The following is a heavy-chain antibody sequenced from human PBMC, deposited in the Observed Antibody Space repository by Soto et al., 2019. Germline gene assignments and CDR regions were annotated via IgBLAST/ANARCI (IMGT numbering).Heavy chain of an antibody. V-gene: IGHV1-58*01. CDR3: AADGQGAYYFDY. J-gene: IGHJ4*02. CDR1: GFTFTSSA. Sequence: QMQLVQSGPEVKKPGTSVKVSCKASGFTFTSSAVQWVRQARGQRLEWIGWIVVGSGNTNYAQKFQERVTITRDMSTSTAYMELSSLRSEDTAVYYCAADGQGAYYFDYWGQGTLVTFSS. CDR2: IVVGSGNT.